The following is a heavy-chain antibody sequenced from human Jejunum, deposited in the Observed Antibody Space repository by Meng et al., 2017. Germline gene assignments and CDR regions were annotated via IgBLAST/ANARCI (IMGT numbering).Heavy chain of an antibody. CDR3: TRGTDRAESGDY. Sequence: GEHPQWGAGRLKASGTLSLTCAVYGGSASGFYLSWIRQPPGKGLEWIGEIHPSGSTDYNPSLKSRLTISLDTSKNQFSLSLNSATAADTGIYYCTRGTDRAESGDYWGQGTLVTVSS. J-gene: IGHJ4*02. CDR2: IHPSGST. D-gene: IGHD1-14*01. CDR1: GGSASGFY. V-gene: IGHV4-34*01.